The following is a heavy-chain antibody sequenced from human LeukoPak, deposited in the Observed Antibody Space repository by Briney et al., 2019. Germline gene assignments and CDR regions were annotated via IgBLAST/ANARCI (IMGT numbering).Heavy chain of an antibody. Sequence: PGGSLRLSCAASGFTFTDYAMNWVRQAPGKGLEWVSTISGSGTVTYYADSVRGRFTISRDYSTSTLFLQMSSLRAEDTAIYYCAYLGLSSDWNDVPGPQIDFWGQGTLVTVSS. CDR3: AYLGLSSDWNDVPGPQIDF. V-gene: IGHV3-23*01. D-gene: IGHD1-1*01. J-gene: IGHJ4*02. CDR2: ISGSGTVT. CDR1: GFTFTDYA.